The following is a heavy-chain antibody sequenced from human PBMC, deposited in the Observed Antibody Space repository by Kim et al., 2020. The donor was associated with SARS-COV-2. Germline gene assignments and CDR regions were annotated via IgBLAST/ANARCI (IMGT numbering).Heavy chain of an antibody. CDR2: IYPGDSDT. D-gene: IGHD3-10*01. CDR3: AGWFGELLPGHDAFDI. J-gene: IGHJ3*02. V-gene: IGHV5-51*01. Sequence: GESLKISCKGSGYSFTSYWIGWVRQMPGKGLEWMGIIYPGDSDTRYSPSFQGQVTISADKSISTAYLQWSSLKASDTAMYYCAGWFGELLPGHDAFDIWGQGTMVTVSS. CDR1: GYSFTSYW.